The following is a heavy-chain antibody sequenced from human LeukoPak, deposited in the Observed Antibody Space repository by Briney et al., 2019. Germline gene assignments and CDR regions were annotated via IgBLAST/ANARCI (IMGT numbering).Heavy chain of an antibody. J-gene: IGHJ4*02. CDR2: IYPGDSDT. CDR1: GYSFTSYW. Sequence: GESLKISCKGSGYSFTSYWIGWVRQMPGKGLEWMGIIYPGDSDTRYSPSFQGQVTISADKSISTAYLQWSSLKASDTAMYYCARQSYCTGGSCPPHLDYWGQGTLVTVSS. CDR3: ARQSYCTGGSCPPHLDY. D-gene: IGHD2-15*01. V-gene: IGHV5-51*01.